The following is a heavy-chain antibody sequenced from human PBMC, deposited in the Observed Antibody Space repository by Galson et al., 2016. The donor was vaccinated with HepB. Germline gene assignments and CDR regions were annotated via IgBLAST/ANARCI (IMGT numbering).Heavy chain of an antibody. J-gene: IGHJ4*02. CDR3: ARVRWLEPLDY. CDR2: ISSYGSTI. CDR1: GFTFTTYE. V-gene: IGHV3-48*03. D-gene: IGHD6-19*01. Sequence: SLRLFCAASGFTFTTYEMTWVRQAPGKGLEWISYISSYGSTIYYADSVKGRSTISRDNAENSLYLQMNSLRAEDTAVYYCARVRWLEPLDYWGQGTLVTVSS.